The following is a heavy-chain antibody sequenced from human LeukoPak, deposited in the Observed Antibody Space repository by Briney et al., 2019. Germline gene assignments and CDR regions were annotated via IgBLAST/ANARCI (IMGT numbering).Heavy chain of an antibody. CDR3: AKARSSGSRWDY. V-gene: IGHV3-23*01. CDR2: ISGSGGST. CDR1: GFTFSSYA. D-gene: IGHD6-19*01. Sequence: PGGSLRLSXTASGFTFSSYAMSWVRQAPGKGLEWVSAISGSGGSTYYADSVKGRFTISRDNSKNTLYLQMNSLRAEDTAVYYCAKARSSGSRWDYWGQGTLVTVSS. J-gene: IGHJ4*02.